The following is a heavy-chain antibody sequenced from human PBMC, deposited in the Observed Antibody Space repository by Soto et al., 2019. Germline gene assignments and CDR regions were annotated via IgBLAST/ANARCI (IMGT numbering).Heavy chain of an antibody. CDR1: GGTFSSYA. V-gene: IGHV1-69*13. Sequence: SVKVSCKASGGTFSSYAINWVRQATGQGLEWMGGIIPIFGTANYAQKFQGRVTITGDAATSTAYMELSGLRSEDTAVYYCARGRTGTTSHFEYWGQGNFVTGSS. CDR2: IIPIFGTA. J-gene: IGHJ4*02. D-gene: IGHD1-1*01. CDR3: ARGRTGTTSHFEY.